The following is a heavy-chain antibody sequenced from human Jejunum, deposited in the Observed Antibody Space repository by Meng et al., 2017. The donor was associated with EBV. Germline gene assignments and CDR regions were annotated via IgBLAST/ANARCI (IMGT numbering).Heavy chain of an antibody. J-gene: IGHJ4*02. D-gene: IGHD3-22*01. CDR2: IYYSGNT. V-gene: IGHV4-61*01. CDR1: GGSISTASYY. Sequence: GQLQESGPGLVKPSEPLSLTCTVSGGSISTASYYWSWIRQSPGKGLEWIGYIYYSGNTNYNPSLKSRATITVDTSKNQFSLKLSSVTAADTAVYYCARVVDYYERSGYPDFWGQGTLVTVSS. CDR3: ARVVDYYERSGYPDF.